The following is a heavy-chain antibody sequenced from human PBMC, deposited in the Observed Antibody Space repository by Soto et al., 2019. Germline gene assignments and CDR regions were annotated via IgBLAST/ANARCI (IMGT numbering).Heavy chain of an antibody. D-gene: IGHD1-1*01. CDR1: GYAFTTYG. CDR2: ISAHNGNT. V-gene: IGHV1-18*01. J-gene: IGHJ4*02. Sequence: QVHLVQSGAEVKKPGASVKVSCQGSGYAFTTYGITWVRQAPGQGLEWMGWISAHNGNTNYAQKLQGRVTVTRDTSSSTAYMELMSLRYDDTAVYYCARGRYGDYCGQGALVTVSS. CDR3: ARGRYGDY.